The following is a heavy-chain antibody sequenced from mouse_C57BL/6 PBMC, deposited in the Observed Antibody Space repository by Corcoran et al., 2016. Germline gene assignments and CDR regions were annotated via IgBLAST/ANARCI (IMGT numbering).Heavy chain of an antibody. CDR3: ARAGSTTVPYFDY. CDR1: GYTFTTYG. CDR2: INTYSGVP. Sequence: QIQLVQSGPELKKPGETVKISCKASGYTFTTYGMSWVKQAPGKGLKWMGWINTYSGVPTYADDFKGRFAFSLETSASTAYLQINNLKNEDTATYFCARAGSTTVPYFDYWGQGTTLTVSS. D-gene: IGHD1-1*01. V-gene: IGHV9-3*01. J-gene: IGHJ2*01.